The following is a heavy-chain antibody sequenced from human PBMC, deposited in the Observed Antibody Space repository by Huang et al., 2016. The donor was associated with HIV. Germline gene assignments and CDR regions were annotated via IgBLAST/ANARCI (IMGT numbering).Heavy chain of an antibody. J-gene: IGHJ4*02. D-gene: IGHD1-1*01. Sequence: EVHLVESGGGLVQPGRSLRLPCVASVCTFDDFSMHWFRRCQGKGLEYVSGITGDSDRVFYAASVKGRFTISRDNAKNSLYLQMNSLRVEDTALYYCAHLPEPSSPWTDYWGQGTLVTVSS. V-gene: IGHV3-9*01. CDR3: AHLPEPSSPWTDY. CDR1: VCTFDDFS. CDR2: ITGDSDRV.